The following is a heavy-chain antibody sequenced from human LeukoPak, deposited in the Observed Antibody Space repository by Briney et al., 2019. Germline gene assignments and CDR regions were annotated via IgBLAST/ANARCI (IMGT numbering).Heavy chain of an antibody. CDR1: GFTFSSYA. V-gene: IGHV3-30*01. D-gene: IGHD6-13*01. CDR2: ISYDGSNK. CDR3: ARDGAAAGIADV. Sequence: GSLRLSCAASGFTFSSYAMHWVRQAPGKGLEWVAVISYDGSNKYYADSVKGRFTISRDNSKNTLYLQMNSLRAEDTAVYYCARDGAAAGIADVWGKGTTVTVSS. J-gene: IGHJ6*04.